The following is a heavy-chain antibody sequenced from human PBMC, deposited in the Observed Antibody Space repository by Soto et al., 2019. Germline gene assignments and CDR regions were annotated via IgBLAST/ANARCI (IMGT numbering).Heavy chain of an antibody. CDR1: GLSVSGNY. J-gene: IGHJ4*02. V-gene: IGHV3-66*01. CDR2: IYSGGTT. Sequence: EVQLVESGGGLVQPGGSLRLSCAASGLSVSGNYMSWVRQAPVKGLEWVSVIYSGGTTYYADSVKGRFIISRDISKNTLYLQMNSLRVEDTAVYYCARDYRLMVRGAGFDYWGQGTLVTVSS. CDR3: ARDYRLMVRGAGFDY. D-gene: IGHD3-10*01.